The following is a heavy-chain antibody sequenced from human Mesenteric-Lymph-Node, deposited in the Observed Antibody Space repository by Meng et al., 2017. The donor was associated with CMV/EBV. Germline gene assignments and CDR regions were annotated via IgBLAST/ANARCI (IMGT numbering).Heavy chain of an antibody. CDR2: IYSGGST. D-gene: IGHD6-6*01. V-gene: IGHV3-53*01. CDR3: ARDLYSSASNNYYYYYGMDV. CDR1: GFTFSSYG. J-gene: IGHJ6*02. Sequence: GESLKISCAASGFTFSSYGMHWVRQAPGKGLEWVSVIYSGGSTYYADSVKGRFTISRDNSKNTLYLQMNSLRAEDTAVYYCARDLYSSASNNYYYYYGMDVWGQGTTVTVSS.